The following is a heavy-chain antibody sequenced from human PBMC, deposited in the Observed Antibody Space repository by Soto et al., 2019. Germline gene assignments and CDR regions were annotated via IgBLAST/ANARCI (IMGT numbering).Heavy chain of an antibody. CDR3: ATDIVVVPAAIHYYYGMDV. V-gene: IGHV3-30-3*01. CDR2: ISYDGSNK. J-gene: IGHJ6*02. D-gene: IGHD2-2*01. CDR1: GFTFSSYA. Sequence: QVQLVESGGGVVQPGRSLRLSCAASGFTFSSYAMHWVRQAPGKGLEWVAVISYDGSNKYYADSVKGRFTISRDNSKNTLYLQMNSLRAEDTAVYYCATDIVVVPAAIHYYYGMDVWGQGTTVTVSS.